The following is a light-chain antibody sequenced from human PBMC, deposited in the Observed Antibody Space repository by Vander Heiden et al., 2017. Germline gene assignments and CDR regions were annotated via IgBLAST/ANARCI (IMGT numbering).Light chain of an antibody. J-gene: IGKJ4*01. V-gene: IGKV4-1*01. CDR1: QTVLYSSNNKNY. CDR2: WAS. Sequence: DIVMTQSPDSLAVSLGERPTINCKSSQTVLYSSNNKNYLAWYQQKPGQPPKLLIYWASTRESGVPDRFSGSGSGTDFTLTISSLQAEDVAVYYCQQYYTTPLTFGGGTQVEIK. CDR3: QQYYTTPLT.